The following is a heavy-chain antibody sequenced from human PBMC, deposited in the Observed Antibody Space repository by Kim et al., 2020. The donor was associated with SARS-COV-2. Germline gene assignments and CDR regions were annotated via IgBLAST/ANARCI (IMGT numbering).Heavy chain of an antibody. CDR2: IIGSGTTI. V-gene: IGHV3-48*03. J-gene: IGHJ4*02. CDR3: ARGPNYSPFHY. D-gene: IGHD4-4*01. CDR1: GFTFSSYE. Sequence: GGSLRLSCAASGFTFSSYEMNWVRQAPGKGLEWVSYIIGSGTTIYYADSVRGRFNISRDNDKNSLYLQMNSLRAEDTAVYYCARGPNYSPFHYWGQGTLV.